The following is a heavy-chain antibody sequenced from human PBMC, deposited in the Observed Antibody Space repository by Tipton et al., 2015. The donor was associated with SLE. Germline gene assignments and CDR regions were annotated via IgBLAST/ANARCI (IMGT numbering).Heavy chain of an antibody. CDR2: IYYSGST. D-gene: IGHD3-10*01. V-gene: IGHV4-61*01. J-gene: IGHJ4*02. CDR3: AREGENGSGSFDY. CDR1: SYSISSGYY. Sequence: TLSLTCAVSSYSISSGYYWGWIRQPPGKGLEWIGYIYYSGSTNYNPSLKSRVTISVDTSKNQFSLKLSSVTAADTAVYYCAREGENGSGSFDYWGQGTLVTVSS.